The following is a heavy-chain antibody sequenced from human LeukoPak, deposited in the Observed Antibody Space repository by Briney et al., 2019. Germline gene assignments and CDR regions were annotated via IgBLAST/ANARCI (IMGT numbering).Heavy chain of an antibody. J-gene: IGHJ5*02. CDR2: INHSGST. CDR1: GGSFSGYY. CDR3: ARGGYCSGGNCYDPTGFDP. Sequence: SETLSLTCAVYGGSFSGYYLSWIRLPPGKGLKWIGEINHSGSTNYNPSLKSRITISVDTSKNQFSLKLNSVTAADTAVYYCARGGYCSGGNCYDPTGFDPWGQGTLVTVSS. D-gene: IGHD2-15*01. V-gene: IGHV4-34*01.